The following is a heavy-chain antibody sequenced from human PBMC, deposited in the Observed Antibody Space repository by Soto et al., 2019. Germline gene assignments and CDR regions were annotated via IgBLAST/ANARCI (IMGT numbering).Heavy chain of an antibody. V-gene: IGHV4-59*12. D-gene: IGHD2-2*01. CDR3: ANLPATSDFDY. Sequence: SETLSLTCTVSGGSISSYDWSWIRQPPGKGLEWIGFIFYSGSTNYNPSLKSRVTISVDKSKNQFSLKLSSVTAADTAVYYCANLPATSDFDYWGQGTLVTVSS. CDR1: GGSISSYD. J-gene: IGHJ4*02. CDR2: IFYSGST.